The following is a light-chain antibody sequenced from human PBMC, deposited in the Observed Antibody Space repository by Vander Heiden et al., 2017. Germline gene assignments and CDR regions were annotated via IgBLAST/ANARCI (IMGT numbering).Light chain of an antibody. V-gene: IGKV3-20*01. CDR2: DAS. CDR3: QQYDGSPYT. CDR1: QSVHSNY. Sequence: EIVLTQSPGTLSLSPGERATLSCRASQSVHSNYLAWYQQKPGQAPRLLIYDASSRATGIPDRFSGGGSGTDFTLTISRLEPEDFAVFYCQQYDGSPYTFGQGTKLEIK. J-gene: IGKJ2*01.